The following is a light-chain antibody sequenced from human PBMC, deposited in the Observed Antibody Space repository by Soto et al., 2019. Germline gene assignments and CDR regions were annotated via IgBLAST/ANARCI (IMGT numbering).Light chain of an antibody. V-gene: IGLV2-11*01. CDR3: CLSPGSLTWL. Sequence: QSALTQPRSVSGSPGQSVTISCTATGSDVGDSSHVSWYQLHPGKAPKLMIYEVNNRPSGVPDRFSGSKSGSTASLTISGLQAEDEADYYCCLSPGSLTWLFGGGIKGPS. J-gene: IGLJ3*02. CDR2: EVN. CDR1: GSDVGDSSH.